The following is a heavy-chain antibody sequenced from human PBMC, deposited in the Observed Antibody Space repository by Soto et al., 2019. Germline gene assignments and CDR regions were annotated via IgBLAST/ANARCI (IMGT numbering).Heavy chain of an antibody. V-gene: IGHV3-23*01. CDR3: ARWGSGSYYDY. Sequence: EVQLLESGGGLVQPGGSLRLACAASGFTFSSYAMRWVRQAPGKGLEWVSAISGSGGSTYYADSVKGRFTISRDNSKNTLYLQMNSLRAEDTAVYYCARWGSGSYYDYWGQGTLVTVSS. CDR2: ISGSGGST. CDR1: GFTFSSYA. D-gene: IGHD1-26*01. J-gene: IGHJ4*02.